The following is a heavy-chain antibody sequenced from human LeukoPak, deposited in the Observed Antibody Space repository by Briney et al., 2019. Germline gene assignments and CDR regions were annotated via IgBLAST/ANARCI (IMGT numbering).Heavy chain of an antibody. V-gene: IGHV1-69*04. Sequence: ASGKVSCKASGGTFSSYAISWVRQAPGQGLEWMGRIIPILGIANYAQKFQGRVTITADKSTSTAYMELSSLRSEDTAVYYCARDLSVGLAAADTHGMDVWGQGTTVTVSS. CDR1: GGTFSSYA. J-gene: IGHJ6*02. D-gene: IGHD6-13*01. CDR3: ARDLSVGLAAADTHGMDV. CDR2: IIPILGIA.